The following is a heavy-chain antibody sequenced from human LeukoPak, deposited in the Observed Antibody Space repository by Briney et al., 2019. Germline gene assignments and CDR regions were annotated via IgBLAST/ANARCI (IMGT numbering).Heavy chain of an antibody. D-gene: IGHD6-13*01. V-gene: IGHV3-23*01. CDR3: PKDSSIPATTWSDP. CDR1: GFTFSSYA. CDR2: ISGSGGST. Sequence: GGSLRLSCAVSGFTFSSYAMSWVRQAPGKGLEWVSAISGSGGSTYYADSVKGRFTISRDNSKNTLYLQMNSLRAEDTAVYYCPKDSSIPATTWSDPGGQGPRSPSPQ. J-gene: IGHJ5*02.